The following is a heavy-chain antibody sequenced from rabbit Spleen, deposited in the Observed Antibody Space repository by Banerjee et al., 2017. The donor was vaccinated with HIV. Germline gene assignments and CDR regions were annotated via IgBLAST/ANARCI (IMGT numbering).Heavy chain of an antibody. CDR2: IAGSSSGFT. CDR3: ARDLVTVIGWNFNL. Sequence: QEQLVESGGGLVQPGGSLKLSCKASGFDFSNYGVSWVRQAPGKGLEWISCIAGSSSGFTYSATWAKGRFIMSRTSSTTVTLQMTSLTAADTATYICARDLVTVIGWNFNLWGPGTLVTVS. CDR1: GFDFSNYG. D-gene: IGHD5-1*01. V-gene: IGHV1S45*01. J-gene: IGHJ4*01.